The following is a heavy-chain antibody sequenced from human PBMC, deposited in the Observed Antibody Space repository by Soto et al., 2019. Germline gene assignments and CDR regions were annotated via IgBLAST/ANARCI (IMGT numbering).Heavy chain of an antibody. Sequence: KTSETLSLTCTVSGASITCGGYSWSWIRQTPGKGLEWIGYINHLETTFYNPSFESRLTLSIDRAKNQFSLNLNSMSAADRAVYFCARGGGSDSFDYWGQGILVTVSS. CDR2: INHLETT. CDR3: ARGGGSDSFDY. J-gene: IGHJ4*02. CDR1: GASITCGGYS. D-gene: IGHD1-26*01. V-gene: IGHV4-30-2*01.